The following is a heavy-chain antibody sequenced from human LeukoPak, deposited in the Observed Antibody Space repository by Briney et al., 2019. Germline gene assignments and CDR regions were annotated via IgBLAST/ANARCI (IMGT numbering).Heavy chain of an antibody. CDR2: ISGSSSYI. Sequence: GGSLRLSCAASGFTFSSYSMNWVRQAPGKGLEWLSSISGSSSYIFYAGSVKGRFTISRDNAKNSLYLQMNSLRAEDTAVYYCARDGSGYWGQGTLVTVSS. V-gene: IGHV3-21*06. J-gene: IGHJ4*02. CDR1: GFTFSSYS. D-gene: IGHD3-10*01. CDR3: ARDGSGY.